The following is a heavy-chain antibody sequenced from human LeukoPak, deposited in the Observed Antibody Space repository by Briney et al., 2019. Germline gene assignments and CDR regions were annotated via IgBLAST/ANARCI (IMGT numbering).Heavy chain of an antibody. V-gene: IGHV3-9*01. D-gene: IGHD1-1*01. CDR2: ISWNSGNE. J-gene: IGHJ4*01. CDR3: AKDGRPDTYGIFDL. CDR1: GFSFDDYA. Sequence: GRSLRLSCAASGFSFDDYAMHWLRQAPGKGLQWVSGISWNSGNEGYADSVKGRFTISRDNAKNSLYLQMNSLRAEDTAFYYCAKDGRPDTYGIFDLWGHGTLVTVSS.